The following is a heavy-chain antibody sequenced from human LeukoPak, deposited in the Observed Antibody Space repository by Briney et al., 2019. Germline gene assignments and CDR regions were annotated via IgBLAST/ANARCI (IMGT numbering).Heavy chain of an antibody. Sequence: SETLSLTCAVSGGSISSSSYSWSWIRQPPGQGLEWIGYIYRSGSTYYKSSLRSRVTISVDRSKNQFSLKLSSVTAADTAVYYCARDGRGLDHWGQGTLVTVSS. V-gene: IGHV4-30-2*01. CDR1: GGSISSSSYS. CDR2: IYRSGST. D-gene: IGHD3-10*01. J-gene: IGHJ4*02. CDR3: ARDGRGLDH.